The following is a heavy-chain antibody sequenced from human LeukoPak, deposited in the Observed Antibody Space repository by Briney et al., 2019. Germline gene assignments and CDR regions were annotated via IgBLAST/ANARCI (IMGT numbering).Heavy chain of an antibody. CDR1: GYTFTSYG. Sequence: ASVKVSCKASGYTFTSYGISWVRQAPGQGGEWRGWISAYNGNTNYAQKLQGRVTMTTDTSTSTAYMELRSLRSDDTAVYYCARGPIVGATSAFDIWGQGTMVTVSS. CDR3: ARGPIVGATSAFDI. D-gene: IGHD1-26*01. J-gene: IGHJ3*02. V-gene: IGHV1-18*01. CDR2: ISAYNGNT.